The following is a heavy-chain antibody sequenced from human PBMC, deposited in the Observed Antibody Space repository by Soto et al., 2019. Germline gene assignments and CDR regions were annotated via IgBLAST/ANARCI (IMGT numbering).Heavy chain of an antibody. Sequence: SETLSLTCAVSGGSISSSNWWSWVRQPPGKGLEWIGEIYHSGSTNYNPSLKSRVTISVDKSKNQFSLKLSSVTAADTAVYYCARDSGMARRGYCSSTSCYTHYGMDVWGQGTTVTVSS. CDR2: IYHSGST. CDR3: ARDSGMARRGYCSSTSCYTHYGMDV. V-gene: IGHV4-4*02. J-gene: IGHJ6*02. CDR1: GGSISSSNW. D-gene: IGHD2-2*02.